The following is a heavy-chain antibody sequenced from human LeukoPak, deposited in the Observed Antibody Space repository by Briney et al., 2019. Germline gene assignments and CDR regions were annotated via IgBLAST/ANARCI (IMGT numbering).Heavy chain of an antibody. J-gene: IGHJ4*02. CDR2: ITNNGRAM. D-gene: IGHD3-22*01. V-gene: IGHV3-11*04. Sequence: GGSLRLPYAASGFTFSDYYMGWVRQAPGKGLEWISYITNNGRAMFYADSLKGRLTIFRDNAKKSLYLQMNSLRPDDTALYYCARALADSRGYYLGFDYWGQGTLVTVSS. CDR3: ARALADSRGYYLGFDY. CDR1: GFTFSDYY.